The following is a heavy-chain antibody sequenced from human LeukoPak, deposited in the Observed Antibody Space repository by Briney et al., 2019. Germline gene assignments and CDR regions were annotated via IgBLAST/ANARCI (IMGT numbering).Heavy chain of an antibody. J-gene: IGHJ5*02. D-gene: IGHD6-19*01. V-gene: IGHV4-34*01. Sequence: SETLSLTCAVYGGSFSGYYWSWIRQPPGKGLEWIGEINHSGSTNYNPSLKSRVTISVDTSKNQFSLKLSSVTAAATAVYYCARGLRGWYRSWGQGTLVTVSS. CDR2: INHSGST. CDR3: ARGLRGWYRS. CDR1: GGSFSGYY.